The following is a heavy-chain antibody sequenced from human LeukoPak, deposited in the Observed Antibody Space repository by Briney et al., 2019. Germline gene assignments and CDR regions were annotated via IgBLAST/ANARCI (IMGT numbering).Heavy chain of an antibody. CDR1: GFTFSDYY. D-gene: IGHD1-26*01. CDR2: ISGSSSYT. J-gene: IGHJ4*02. V-gene: IGHV3-11*03. CDR3: ARSGSYYNLDYFDY. Sequence: GGSLRLSCAASGFTFSDYYMNWIRQAPGKGLEWVSYISGSSSYTKYADSVKGRFTISRDNAKKSLYLQINSLRVEDTAVYYCARSGSYYNLDYFDYWGQGTLVTVSP.